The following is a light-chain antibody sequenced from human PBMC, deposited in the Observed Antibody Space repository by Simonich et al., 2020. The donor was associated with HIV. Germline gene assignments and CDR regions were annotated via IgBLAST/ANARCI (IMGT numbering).Light chain of an antibody. CDR3: QQSYNSPT. CDR2: ATS. Sequence: DILMTQSPSSVSASVGDRVTITCRASQGISTWLAWYQQKPGKAPKLLIYATSSLKIGVPSRFSGSGSGTDFTLSISSLQSEDFATYCCQQSYNSPTFGPGTKVDIK. J-gene: IGKJ3*01. CDR1: QGISTW. V-gene: IGKV1-12*01.